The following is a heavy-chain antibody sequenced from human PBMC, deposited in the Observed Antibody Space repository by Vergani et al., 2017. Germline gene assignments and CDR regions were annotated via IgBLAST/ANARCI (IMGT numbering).Heavy chain of an antibody. Sequence: QVQLVQSGAEVQKPGASVKVSCKASGYTFTGYYMHWVRQAPGQGLEWMGWINPNCGGTNYAQKFQGRVTMTRDTSISTAYMELSRLRSDDTAVYYCARYIVVVPAAMRAGRFDPWGQGTLVTVSS. V-gene: IGHV1-2*02. CDR1: GYTFTGYY. J-gene: IGHJ5*02. D-gene: IGHD2-2*01. CDR3: ARYIVVVPAAMRAGRFDP. CDR2: INPNCGGT.